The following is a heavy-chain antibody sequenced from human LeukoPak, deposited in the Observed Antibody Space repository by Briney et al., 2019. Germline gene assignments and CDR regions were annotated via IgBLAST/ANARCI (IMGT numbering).Heavy chain of an antibody. J-gene: IGHJ4*02. CDR2: ISGSGGST. D-gene: IGHD3-16*02. CDR1: GFTFSSYA. Sequence: GGSLRLSCAASGFTFSSYAMSWVRQAPGKGLEWVSAISGSGGSTYYADSAKGRFTISRDNSKSTLYLQMNSLRAEDTAVYYCAKYQLRLGELSFALDYWGQGTLVTVSS. V-gene: IGHV3-23*01. CDR3: AKYQLRLGELSFALDY.